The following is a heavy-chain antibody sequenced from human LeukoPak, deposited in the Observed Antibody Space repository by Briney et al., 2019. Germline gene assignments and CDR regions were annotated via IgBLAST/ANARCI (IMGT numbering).Heavy chain of an antibody. J-gene: IGHJ6*02. D-gene: IGHD3-22*01. CDR3: AKEGTSSGSRWGYYYGMDV. Sequence: GGSLRLSCAASGFTFSSYAMSWVRQAPGKGLEWVSAISGSGGSADYADSVKGRFTISRDNSKNTLYLQMNSLRAEDTALYYCAKEGTSSGSRWGYYYGMDVWGQGTTVTVSS. CDR1: GFTFSSYA. V-gene: IGHV3-23*01. CDR2: ISGSGGSA.